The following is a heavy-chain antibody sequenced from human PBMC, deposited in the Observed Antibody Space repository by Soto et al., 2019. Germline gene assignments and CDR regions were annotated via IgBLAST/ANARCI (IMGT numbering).Heavy chain of an antibody. D-gene: IGHD2-2*01. Sequence: GASVKPTWKASGFAYSYKYMSWVRQATGQGLEWMGWMNPNSGNTGYAQKFQGRVTLTRNTSISTAYMELSSLRSEDTAVYYCAREPCSTSCPFDPWGQGTLVTVS. V-gene: IGHV1-8*01. J-gene: IGHJ5*02. CDR2: MNPNSGNT. CDR1: GFAYSYKY. CDR3: AREPCSTSCPFDP.